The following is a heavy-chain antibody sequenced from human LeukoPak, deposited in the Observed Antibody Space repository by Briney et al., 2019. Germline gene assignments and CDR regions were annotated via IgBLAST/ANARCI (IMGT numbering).Heavy chain of an antibody. CDR2: IIPIFGTA. J-gene: IGHJ6*03. V-gene: IGHV1-69*05. D-gene: IGHD2-2*01. CDR3: ARNLRMDCSSTSCPYYYYYMDV. CDR1: GGTFSSYA. Sequence: SVKVSCKASGGTFSSYAISWVRQAPGQGLEWMGGIIPIFGTANYAQKFQGRVTITTDESTSTAYMELSSLRSEDTAVYYCARNLRMDCSSTSCPYYYYYMDVWGKGTTVTVSS.